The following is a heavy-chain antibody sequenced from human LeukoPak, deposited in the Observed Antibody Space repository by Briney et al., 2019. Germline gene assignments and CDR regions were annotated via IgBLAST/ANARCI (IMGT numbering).Heavy chain of an antibody. V-gene: IGHV1-18*01. CDR2: ISAYNGNT. CDR3: AREKRYSSGWYYFDY. D-gene: IGHD6-19*01. CDR1: GYTFTNYG. Sequence: ASVKVSCKASGYTFTNYGMSWVRQAPGQGLEWMGWISAYNGNTNYAQKLQGRVTMTTDTSTSTAYMELRSLRSDDTAVYYCAREKRYSSGWYYFDYWGQGTLVTVSS. J-gene: IGHJ4*02.